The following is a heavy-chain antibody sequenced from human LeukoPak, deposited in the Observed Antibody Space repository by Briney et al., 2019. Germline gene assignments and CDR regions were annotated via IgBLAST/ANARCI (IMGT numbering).Heavy chain of an antibody. V-gene: IGHV4-59*01. CDR1: GGSISSFY. D-gene: IGHD2-15*01. CDR3: AKDQEYCSGGRCYFRFDY. Sequence: PSETLSLTCTVSGGSISSFYWSWIRQPPGKGLEWIGYIFYSGSTNYNPSLKSRVTISVDTSKNQFSLKLGSVTAADTAVYYCAKDQEYCSGGRCYFRFDYWGQGILVTVSS. CDR2: IFYSGST. J-gene: IGHJ4*02.